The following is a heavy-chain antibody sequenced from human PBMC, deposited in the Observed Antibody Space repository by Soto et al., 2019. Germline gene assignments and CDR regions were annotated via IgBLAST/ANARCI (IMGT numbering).Heavy chain of an antibody. J-gene: IGHJ4*02. D-gene: IGHD7-27*01. V-gene: IGHV3-64D*09. CDR1: GFTFSSYA. Sequence: GGSLRLSCSASGFTFSSYAMHWVRQAPGKGLEYVSAIRSNGGSTYYADSVKGRFTISRDNSKNTLYLQMSSLRAEDTAVYYCVKGRLGIFDYWGQGTLVTVSS. CDR3: VKGRLGIFDY. CDR2: IRSNGGST.